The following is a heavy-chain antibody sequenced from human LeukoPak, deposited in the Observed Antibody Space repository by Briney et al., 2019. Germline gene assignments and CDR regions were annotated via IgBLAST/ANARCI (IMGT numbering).Heavy chain of an antibody. CDR2: INPTGGST. J-gene: IGHJ4*02. CDR3: ALYSSTWY. V-gene: IGHV1-46*01. CDR1: GYTFTTYY. D-gene: IGHD6-13*01. Sequence: ASVKVSCKASGYTFTTYYIHWVRQAPGQGLEWMGIINPTGGSTTYAHNFQGRVRMTRDTSTSTVFMGVNSLRSDDSAVYYCALYSSTWYWGQGTLVTVSS.